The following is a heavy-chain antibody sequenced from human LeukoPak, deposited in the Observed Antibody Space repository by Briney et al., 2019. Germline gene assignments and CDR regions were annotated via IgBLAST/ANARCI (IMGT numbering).Heavy chain of an antibody. CDR2: VKKDGSEK. Sequence: GGSLRLSCAASGLTLSSYWMSWVRQAPGKALEWVANVKKDGSEKYYVDSVKGRFTISRDNAKASLYLQMSSLRAEDTAVFYCARDTRGGGSFDWGQGTLVTVSS. CDR3: ARDTRGGGSFD. D-gene: IGHD2-15*01. J-gene: IGHJ4*02. CDR1: GLTLSSYW. V-gene: IGHV3-7*01.